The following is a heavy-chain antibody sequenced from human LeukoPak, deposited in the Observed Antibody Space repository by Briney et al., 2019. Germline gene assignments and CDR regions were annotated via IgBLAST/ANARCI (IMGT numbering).Heavy chain of an antibody. CDR3: ARKNDYGASYYIDV. D-gene: IGHD4-17*01. CDR2: MSYSGTT. J-gene: IGHJ6*03. Sequence: SETLSLTCTVSGGSISSGGFYWNWIRQHPVKGLEWIGFMSYSGTTNYNPSLKSRVTMSVDTTQNQFSLRLSSVTAADTAVYYCARKNDYGASYYIDVWGRGTTVTVSS. V-gene: IGHV4-31*03. CDR1: GGSISSGGFY.